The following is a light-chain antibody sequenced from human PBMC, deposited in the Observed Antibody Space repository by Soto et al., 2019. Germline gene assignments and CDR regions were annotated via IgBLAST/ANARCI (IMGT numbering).Light chain of an antibody. J-gene: IGKJ1*01. Sequence: DIQMNQCPSTLSASVGDSVTITCRASQSISNWWAWYQQKPGTAPKVLIYHASNLQSGVPSRFSGSGSGTEFTLTISSLQPDDFATYYCQQYNSYSFGQGTKVDI. V-gene: IGKV1-5*01. CDR1: QSISNW. CDR2: HAS. CDR3: QQYNSYS.